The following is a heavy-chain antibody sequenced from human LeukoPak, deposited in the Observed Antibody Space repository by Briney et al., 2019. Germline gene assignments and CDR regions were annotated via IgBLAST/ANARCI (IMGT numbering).Heavy chain of an antibody. D-gene: IGHD6-19*01. V-gene: IGHV3-53*01. CDR1: GFTVSSNY. CDR3: ARPDAYSSGWPRHDY. J-gene: IGHJ4*02. CDR2: IYSGGST. Sequence: GGSLRLSCAASGFTVSSNYMSWVRQAPGKGLEWVSVIYSGGSTYYADSVKGRFTISRDNSKNTLYLQMNSLRAEDTAVYYCARPDAYSSGWPRHDYWGQGTLVTVSS.